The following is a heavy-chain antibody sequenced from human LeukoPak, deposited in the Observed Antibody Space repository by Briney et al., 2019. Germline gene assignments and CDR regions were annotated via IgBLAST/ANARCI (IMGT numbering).Heavy chain of an antibody. Sequence: SETLSLTCTVSGGSFNGYYWSWIRQPPGKGLEWIGYIHYSGTTEYNPSLKSRVTISIDTSKNQFSLKLTSVTAADTAVYYCVGGGQWLAFDYWGQGTLVTDSS. CDR3: VGGGQWLAFDY. CDR1: GGSFNGYY. CDR2: IHYSGTT. J-gene: IGHJ4*02. V-gene: IGHV4-59*03. D-gene: IGHD6-19*01.